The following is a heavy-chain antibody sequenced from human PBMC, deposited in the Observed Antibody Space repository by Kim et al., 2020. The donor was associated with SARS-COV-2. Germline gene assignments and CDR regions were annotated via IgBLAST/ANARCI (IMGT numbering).Heavy chain of an antibody. D-gene: IGHD5-12*01. CDR2: ISYDGSNK. J-gene: IGHJ4*01. V-gene: IGHV3-30*18. CDR1: GFTFSSYG. Sequence: GGSLRLSCAASGFTFSSYGMHWVRQAPGKGLEWVAVISYDGSNKYYADSVKGRFTISRDNSKNTLYLQMNSLRAEDTAVCYCAKDPMGSGYDEYFDYWG. CDR3: AKDPMGSGYDEYFDY.